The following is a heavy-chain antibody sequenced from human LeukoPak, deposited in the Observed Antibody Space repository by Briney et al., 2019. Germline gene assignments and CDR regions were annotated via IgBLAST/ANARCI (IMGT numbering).Heavy chain of an antibody. D-gene: IGHD6-13*01. CDR1: GFTFSSHG. CDR3: AGSGSWPGIIHI. V-gene: IGHV3-30*02. CDR2: IRYDGSNK. Sequence: PGGSLRLSCAASGFTFSSHGMHWVRQAPGKGLEWVAFIRYDGSNKYYADSVKGRFTISRDNSKNTLYLQMNSLRAEDTAVYYCAGSGSWPGIIHIWGRGTMVTVSS. J-gene: IGHJ3*02.